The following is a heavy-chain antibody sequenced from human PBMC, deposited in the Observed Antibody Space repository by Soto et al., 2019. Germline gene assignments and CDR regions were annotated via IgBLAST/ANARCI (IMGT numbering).Heavy chain of an antibody. Sequence: QVQLQQSGPGLVKPSQTLSLTCAITGDSVSSNSAGWSWVRQSPSRGLEWLGRTYYRSKWYYEYAVLGRRRISINPDTAKNQSSLPPYSVARYNTGVYFFARGEQDSGRMFDYWGQGTLVTVSS. CDR3: ARGEQDSGRMFDY. CDR1: GDSVSSNSAG. J-gene: IGHJ4*01. V-gene: IGHV6-1*01. D-gene: IGHD1-26*01. CDR2: TYYRSKWYY.